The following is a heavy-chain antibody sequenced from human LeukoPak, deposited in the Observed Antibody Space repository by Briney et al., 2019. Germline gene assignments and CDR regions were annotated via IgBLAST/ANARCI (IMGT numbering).Heavy chain of an antibody. J-gene: IGHJ4*02. D-gene: IGHD3-9*01. CDR2: IYHSGGI. CDR3: ASISYYDILTGYS. V-gene: IGHV4-38-2*02. Sequence: SETLSLTCTVSGYSISSGYYWGWIRQPPGKGLEWIGSIYHSGGIYYNPSLKSRVTISVDTSKNQFSLKLSSVTAADTAVYYCASISYYDILTGYSWGQGTLVTVSS. CDR1: GYSISSGYY.